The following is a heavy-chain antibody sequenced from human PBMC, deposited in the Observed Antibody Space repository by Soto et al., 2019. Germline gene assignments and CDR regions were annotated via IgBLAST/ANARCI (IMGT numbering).Heavy chain of an antibody. V-gene: IGHV4-31*03. CDR3: ARAPLN. CDR1: GASISSGGYY. Sequence: QVHLQESGPGLLKPSQTLSLTCTVSGASISSGGYYWTWIRQHPGKGLEWIGYTYYSGSTYSNPSLKSRVTISVDPSKTQFSLKLSSVTAADTAVYYCARAPLNWCQGTLVTVSS. CDR2: TYYSGST. J-gene: IGHJ4*02.